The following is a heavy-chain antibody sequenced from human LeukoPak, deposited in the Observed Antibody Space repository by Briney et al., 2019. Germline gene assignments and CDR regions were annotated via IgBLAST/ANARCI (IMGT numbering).Heavy chain of an antibody. CDR1: GGTFSSYA. Sequence: SVKVSCKASGGTFSSYAISWVRQAPGQGLEWMGGIIPIFGTANYAQKFQGRVTITTDESTSTAYMELSSLRSENTAVYYCARDSYYDSSGYFDYWGHGTLVTVSS. J-gene: IGHJ4*01. V-gene: IGHV1-69*05. CDR2: IIPIFGTA. CDR3: ARDSYYDSSGYFDY. D-gene: IGHD3-22*01.